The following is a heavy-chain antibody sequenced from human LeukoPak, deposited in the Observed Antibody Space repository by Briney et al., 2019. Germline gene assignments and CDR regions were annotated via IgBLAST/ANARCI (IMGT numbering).Heavy chain of an antibody. CDR1: GFTFSSYE. Sequence: GGSLRLSCAASGFTFSSYEMNWVRQAPGKGLEWVSYISSSGSTISYADSVKGRFTISRDNAKNSLYLQMNSLRAEDTAVYYCARAAVVTPGYSYGMDVWGQGTTVTV. D-gene: IGHD4-23*01. CDR2: ISSSGSTI. J-gene: IGHJ6*02. V-gene: IGHV3-48*03. CDR3: ARAAVVTPGYSYGMDV.